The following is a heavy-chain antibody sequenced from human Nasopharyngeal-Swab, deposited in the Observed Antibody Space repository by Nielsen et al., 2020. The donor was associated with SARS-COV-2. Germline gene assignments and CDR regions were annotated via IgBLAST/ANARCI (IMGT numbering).Heavy chain of an antibody. CDR2: IIPIFGTA. V-gene: IGHV1-69*13. Sequence: PVQVSCKASGGTFSSYAISWVRQPPAQGLEWMGGIIPIFGTANYAQKFQGRVTITADESTSTAYMELSSLRSEDTAVYYCARTVVTNYYYYYMDVWGKGTTVTVSS. D-gene: IGHD2-15*01. CDR3: ARTVVTNYYYYYMDV. CDR1: GGTFSSYA. J-gene: IGHJ6*03.